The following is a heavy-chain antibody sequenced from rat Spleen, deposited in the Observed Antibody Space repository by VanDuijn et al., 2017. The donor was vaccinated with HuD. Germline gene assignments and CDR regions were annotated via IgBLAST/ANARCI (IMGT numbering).Heavy chain of an antibody. CDR2: ISPSGVGT. D-gene: IGHD1-11*01. Sequence: EVQLVESGGDLFQPGRSLKLSCAASGFTFGDYGMHWIRQAPTKGLEWVASISPSGVGTSFRDSVKGRFTLSRYNAKSTLYLQMDSLQTEDTATYYCSTRDGGYPHWGQGVMVTVSS. J-gene: IGHJ2*01. CDR1: GFTFGDYG. V-gene: IGHV5-19*01. CDR3: STRDGGYPH.